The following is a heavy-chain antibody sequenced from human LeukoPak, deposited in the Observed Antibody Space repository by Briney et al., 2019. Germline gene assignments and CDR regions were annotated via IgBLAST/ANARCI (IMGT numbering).Heavy chain of an antibody. D-gene: IGHD3-3*01. V-gene: IGHV1-46*01. CDR2: INPSGGST. CDR3: ARPPAPPYDFWSGYYDYFDY. CDR1: GYTFTSYY. J-gene: IGHJ4*02. Sequence: ASVKVSCKASGYTFTSYYMHWVRQAPGQGLEWMGIINPSGGSTSYAQKFQGRVTMTRDTSTSTVYMELSSLRSEDTAVYYCARPPAPPYDFWSGYYDYFDYWGQGTLVTVSS.